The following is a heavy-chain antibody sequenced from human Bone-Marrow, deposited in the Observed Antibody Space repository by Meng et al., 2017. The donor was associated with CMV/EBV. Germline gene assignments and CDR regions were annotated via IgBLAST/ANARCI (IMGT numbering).Heavy chain of an antibody. CDR1: GGSISSYY. CDR2: IYYSGST. J-gene: IGHJ4*02. Sequence: GSLRLSCTASGGSISSYYWSWIRQPPGKGLESIGNIYYSGSTNYNPSLKSRVTISVDTSKNQFSLKLNSVTAADTAVYYCARSGFRYREGLGLYYFDYWGQGTLVTVSS. CDR3: ARSGFRYREGLGLYYFDY. D-gene: IGHD2-15*01. V-gene: IGHV4-59*01.